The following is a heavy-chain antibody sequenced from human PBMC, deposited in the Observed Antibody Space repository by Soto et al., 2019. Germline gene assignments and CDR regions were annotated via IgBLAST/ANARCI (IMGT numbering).Heavy chain of an antibody. CDR2: ISYDGSNE. Sequence: GGSLRLSCAASGFTFSNYGIHWVRQAPGKGLEWVAVISYDGSNEYYADSVKGRFTISRDNSKNTLYLQMNSLRAEDTAVYYCAKGGYGGSGWYPYFDYWGQGTLVTVSS. J-gene: IGHJ4*02. V-gene: IGHV3-30*18. D-gene: IGHD6-19*01. CDR3: AKGGYGGSGWYPYFDY. CDR1: GFTFSNYG.